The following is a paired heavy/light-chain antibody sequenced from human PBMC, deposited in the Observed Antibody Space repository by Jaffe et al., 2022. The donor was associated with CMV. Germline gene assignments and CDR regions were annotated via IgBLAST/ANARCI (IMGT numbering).Light chain of an antibody. CDR2: KAS. J-gene: IGKJ2*01. CDR3: QHYNSYSYT. Sequence: DIEMTQSPSTLSASAGDRVTITCRASQSISTWLAWYQQKPGKAPKLLIYKASYLESGVPSRFSGSGSGTEFTLTITSLQPEDFATYYCQHYNSYSYTFGQGTKLEIK. V-gene: IGKV1-5*03. CDR1: QSISTW.
Heavy chain of an antibody. J-gene: IGHJ6*03. V-gene: IGHV3-23*04. CDR1: GFTSASYA. CDR2: VSNSGDST. D-gene: IGHD3-9*01. CDR3: AKTDRYYDILTTYYRDYYYHYMDV. Sequence: EVQLVESGGGLVQPGGSLRLSCAASGFTSASYAMTWVRQAPGKGLEWVSAVSNSGDSTYYTDSVKGRFTISRDTSRNTLYLQMNSLRVEDTAVYYCAKTDRYYDILTTYYRDYYYHYMDVWGTGTTVTVSS.